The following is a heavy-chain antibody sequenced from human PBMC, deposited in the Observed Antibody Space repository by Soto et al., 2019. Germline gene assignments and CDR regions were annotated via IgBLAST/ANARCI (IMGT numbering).Heavy chain of an antibody. D-gene: IGHD6-25*01. J-gene: IGHJ6*02. CDR2: ISGSGGST. CDR1: GFTFSSYA. V-gene: IGHV3-23*01. Sequence: GGSLRLSCAASGFTFSSYAMSWVRQAPGKGLEWVSAISGSGGSTYYADSVKGRFTISRDNSKNTLYLQMNSLRAEDTAVYRCLGAAEGSYYYGMDVWGQGTTVTVSS. CDR3: LGAAEGSYYYGMDV.